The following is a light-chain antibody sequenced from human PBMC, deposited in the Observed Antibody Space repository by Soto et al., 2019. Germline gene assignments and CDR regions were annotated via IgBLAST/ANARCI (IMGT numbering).Light chain of an antibody. CDR2: DVN. CDR1: SSDLGAYNY. V-gene: IGLV2-8*01. Sequence: QSVLTQPPSASGSRGQSVTISCTGTSSDLGAYNYVSWYQQHPGKAPKLIIYDVNKWPSGVPDRFSVSKTGNTVYLTVSGLQAEDEADYYCSSYSATSTLVFGTGTKLTVL. J-gene: IGLJ1*01. CDR3: SSYSATSTLV.